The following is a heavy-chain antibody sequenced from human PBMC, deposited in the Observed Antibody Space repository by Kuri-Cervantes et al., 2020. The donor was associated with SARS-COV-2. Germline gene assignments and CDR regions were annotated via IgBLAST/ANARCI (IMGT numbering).Heavy chain of an antibody. CDR2: INWNGGST. J-gene: IGHJ4*02. V-gene: IGHV3-20*04. CDR1: GFTFDDYG. Sequence: GESLKISCAASGFTFDDYGMSWVRQAPGKGLEWVSGINWNGGSTGYADSVKGRFTISRDNSKNTLYLQMNSLRAEDTAVYYCAKDWSYWGQGTLVTVSS. CDR3: AKDWSY.